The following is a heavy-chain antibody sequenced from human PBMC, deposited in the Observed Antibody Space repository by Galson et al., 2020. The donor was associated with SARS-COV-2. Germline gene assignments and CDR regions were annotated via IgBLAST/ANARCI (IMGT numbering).Heavy chain of an antibody. J-gene: IGHJ4*02. D-gene: IGHD3-22*01. CDR1: RFTFSSFG. V-gene: IGHV3-30*18. Sequence: GGSLRLSCAASRFTFSSFGMHWVRQAPGKGLEWVALISHDGTKRYYADSVKGRFTISRDNSKNTLYLQMNSLRAEDTALYYCAKGGYYDSSGRHDYWGRGTLVTVSS. CDR3: AKGGYYDSSGRHDY. CDR2: ISHDGTKR.